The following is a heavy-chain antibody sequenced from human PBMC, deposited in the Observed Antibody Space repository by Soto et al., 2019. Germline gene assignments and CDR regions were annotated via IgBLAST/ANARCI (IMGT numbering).Heavy chain of an antibody. CDR3: AKSPPNSWAYFDY. J-gene: IGHJ4*02. D-gene: IGHD6-13*01. Sequence: EVQLLESGGGLVQPGASLRLSCAASGFTFSSYGMSWVRQAPGKGLEWVSAITGGSTYYADSVKGRFTISRDNSKNTLYLQMNSLRAEDTAVYYCAKSPPNSWAYFDYWGQGTLVTVSS. CDR1: GFTFSSYG. CDR2: ITGGST. V-gene: IGHV3-23*01.